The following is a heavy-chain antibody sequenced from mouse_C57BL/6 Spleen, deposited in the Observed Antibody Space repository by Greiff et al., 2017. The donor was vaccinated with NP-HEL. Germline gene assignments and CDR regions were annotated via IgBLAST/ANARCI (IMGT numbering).Heavy chain of an antibody. CDR3: AREQGEYPAWFAY. J-gene: IGHJ3*01. V-gene: IGHV5-4*01. Sequence: DVQLVESGGGLVKPGGSLKLSCAASGFTFSSYAMSWVRQTPEKRLEWVATISDGGSYTYYPDNVKGRFTISRDNAKNNLYLQMSHLKSEDTAMYYCAREQGEYPAWFAYWGQGTLVTVSA. D-gene: IGHD5-1*01. CDR1: GFTFSSYA. CDR2: ISDGGSYT.